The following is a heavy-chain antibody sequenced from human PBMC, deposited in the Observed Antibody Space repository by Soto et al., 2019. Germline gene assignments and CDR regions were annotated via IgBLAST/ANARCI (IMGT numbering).Heavy chain of an antibody. D-gene: IGHD6-6*01. CDR3: ARDPSSSSP. J-gene: IGHJ5*02. CDR1: GFPFSSYT. V-gene: IGHV3-21*01. Sequence: GGSLRLSCAASGFPFSSYTMNWVRQAPGKGLEWVSSITGDSSYIYYADSVKGRFTISRDNAKNSLYLQMDSLRAEDTAVYYCARDPSSSSPWGQGTLVTVSS. CDR2: ITGDSSYI.